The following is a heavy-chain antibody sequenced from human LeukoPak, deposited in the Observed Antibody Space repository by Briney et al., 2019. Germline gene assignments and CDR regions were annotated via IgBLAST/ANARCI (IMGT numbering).Heavy chain of an antibody. CDR3: ARDSHLYGSGSKRRDYYYGMDV. Sequence: ASVKVSCKASGGTFSSYAISWVRQAPGQGLEWMGRIIPILGIANYAQKFQGRVPITADKSTSTAYMELSSLRSEDTAVYYCARDSHLYGSGSKRRDYYYGMDVWGQGTTVTVSS. D-gene: IGHD3-10*01. CDR1: GGTFSSYA. V-gene: IGHV1-69*04. J-gene: IGHJ6*02. CDR2: IIPILGIA.